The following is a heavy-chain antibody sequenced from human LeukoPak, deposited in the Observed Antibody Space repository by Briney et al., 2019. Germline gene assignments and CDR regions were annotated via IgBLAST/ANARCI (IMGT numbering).Heavy chain of an antibody. CDR2: ISSDGSNK. D-gene: IGHD5-12*01. CDR1: EFTFSSYP. CDR3: VRDPYEAY. V-gene: IGHV3-30-3*01. J-gene: IGHJ4*02. Sequence: PGRSLRLSCAASEFTFSSYPMHWVRQAPGKGLEWVAVISSDGSNKYYADSVKGRFTISRDNSKNTLYLQKNSLRAEDTAVYYCVRDPYEAYWGQGTLVTVSS.